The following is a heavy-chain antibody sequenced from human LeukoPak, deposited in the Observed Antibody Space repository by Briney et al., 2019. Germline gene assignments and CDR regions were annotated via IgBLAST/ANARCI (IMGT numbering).Heavy chain of an antibody. CDR3: ARDRETDGMDV. CDR2: ISSSSSYI. Sequence: GGSLRLSCAASGFTFSSDSMNWVRQAPGKGLEWVSSISSSSSYIYYADSAKGRFTISRDNAKNSLYLQMNSLRAEDTAVYYCARDRETDGMDVWGKGNTVTGSS. D-gene: IGHD3-10*01. J-gene: IGHJ6*04. V-gene: IGHV3-21*01. CDR1: GFTFSSDS.